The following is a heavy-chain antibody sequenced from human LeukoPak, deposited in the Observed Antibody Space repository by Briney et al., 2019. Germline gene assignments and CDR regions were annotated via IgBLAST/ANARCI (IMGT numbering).Heavy chain of an antibody. V-gene: IGHV4-30-2*01. D-gene: IGHD3-10*01. CDR2: IYHSGST. J-gene: IGHJ4*02. CDR1: GGSISSGGYS. CDR3: ARAKSGTYYYGSGSYFNGGVTAYYFDY. Sequence: SETLSLTCAVSGGSISSGGYSWSWIRQPPGKGLEWIGYIYHSGSTYYNPSLKSRVTISVDRSKSQFSLKLSSVTAADTAVYYCARAKSGTYYYGSGSYFNGGVTAYYFDYWGQGTLVTVSS.